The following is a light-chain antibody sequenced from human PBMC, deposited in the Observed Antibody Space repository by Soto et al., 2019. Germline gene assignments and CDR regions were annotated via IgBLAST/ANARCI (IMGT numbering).Light chain of an antibody. Sequence: QSVLTQPPSASGTPGQRVIISCSGSSSNIGSNYVYWYQQLPGTAPKLLIYKNNQRPSGVPDRFSGSKSGTSASLAISGLQSEDEADYYCAAWDDSLSGGVFGTGTKLTVL. CDR1: SSNIGSNY. CDR2: KNN. V-gene: IGLV1-47*01. J-gene: IGLJ1*01. CDR3: AAWDDSLSGGV.